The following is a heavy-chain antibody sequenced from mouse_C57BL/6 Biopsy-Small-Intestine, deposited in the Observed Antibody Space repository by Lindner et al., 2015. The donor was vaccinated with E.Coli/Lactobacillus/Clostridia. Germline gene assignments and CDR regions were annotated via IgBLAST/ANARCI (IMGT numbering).Heavy chain of an antibody. CDR3: ARSPYGFNY. CDR2: IDPYNGAT. D-gene: IGHD2-2*01. Sequence: VQLQESGPELVKPGASVKMSCKASGYSFTGYNLHWVKQSHGKSLEWIGYIDPYNGATDYNQRFKGKATLTVDKSSTAAYMQLNSLTSEDSAVYYCARSPYGFNYWGQGTTLTVSS. V-gene: IGHV1S135*01. J-gene: IGHJ2*01. CDR1: GYSFTGYN.